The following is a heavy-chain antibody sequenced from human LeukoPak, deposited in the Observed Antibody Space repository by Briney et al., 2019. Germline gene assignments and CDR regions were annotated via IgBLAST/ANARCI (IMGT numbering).Heavy chain of an antibody. CDR3: ARDGNYAPDS. CDR1: GFTFSRYW. D-gene: IGHD3-22*01. CDR2: IKSDGSTP. V-gene: IGHV3-74*01. J-gene: IGHJ4*02. Sequence: PGGSLRLSCAASGFTFSRYWMHWVRRAPGKGLVWVSLIKSDGSTPTYADSVKGRFTISRDNAKNTLYLQMNSLRVEDTALYYCARDGNYAPDSWGQGTLVTVSS.